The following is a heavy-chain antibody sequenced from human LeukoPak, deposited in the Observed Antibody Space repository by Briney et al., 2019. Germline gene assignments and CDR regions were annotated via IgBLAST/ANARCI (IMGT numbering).Heavy chain of an antibody. D-gene: IGHD6-13*01. Sequence: SETLSLTCTVSGGSISSYYWSWIRQPPGKGLEWIGSIYYSGSTYYNPSLKSRVTISVDTSKNQFSLKLSSVTAADTAVYYCARVQTDSSWTLNWGQGTLVTVSS. V-gene: IGHV4-39*07. CDR3: ARVQTDSSWTLN. J-gene: IGHJ4*02. CDR1: GGSISSYY. CDR2: IYYSGST.